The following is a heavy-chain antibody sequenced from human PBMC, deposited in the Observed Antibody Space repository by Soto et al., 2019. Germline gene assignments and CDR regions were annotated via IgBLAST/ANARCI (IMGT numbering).Heavy chain of an antibody. D-gene: IGHD3-16*02. CDR3: ARVGSYDYIWGSYRPGHAFDI. J-gene: IGHJ3*02. V-gene: IGHV1-8*01. Sequence: ASVKVSCTASGYTLNSYDINWVRQATGQGLEWMGWMNPNSGNTGYAQKFQGRVTMTRNTSISTAYMELSSLRSEDTAVYYCARVGSYDYIWGSYRPGHAFDIWGQGTMVTVSS. CDR1: GYTLNSYD. CDR2: MNPNSGNT.